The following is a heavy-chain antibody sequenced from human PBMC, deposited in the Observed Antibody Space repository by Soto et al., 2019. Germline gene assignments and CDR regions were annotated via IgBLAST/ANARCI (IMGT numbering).Heavy chain of an antibody. Sequence: EVQLVESGGGLVQPGGSLRLSCAASGFTVSSNYMSWVRQAPGKGLEWVSVIYSGGSTYYADAVKGRFTISRDNSKNTLYLQMNILRAEDTAVYYCARDKSSGWSNDAFDIWGQGTMVTVS. CDR1: GFTVSSNY. D-gene: IGHD6-19*01. CDR3: ARDKSSGWSNDAFDI. CDR2: IYSGGST. V-gene: IGHV3-66*01. J-gene: IGHJ3*02.